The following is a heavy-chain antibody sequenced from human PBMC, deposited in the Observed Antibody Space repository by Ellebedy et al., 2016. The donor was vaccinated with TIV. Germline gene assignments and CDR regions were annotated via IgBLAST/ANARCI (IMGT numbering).Heavy chain of an antibody. CDR3: ARGGVWFGELMDY. CDR1: EFTFSSYS. V-gene: IGHV3-48*01. Sequence: GESLKISCAASEFTFSSYSMNWVRQAPGKGLEWVSYISSSSTTIYYADSVKGRFTISRDNAKNSLYLQMNSLRAEDTAVYYCARGGVWFGELMDYWGQGTLVTVSS. CDR2: ISSSSTTI. D-gene: IGHD3-10*01. J-gene: IGHJ4*02.